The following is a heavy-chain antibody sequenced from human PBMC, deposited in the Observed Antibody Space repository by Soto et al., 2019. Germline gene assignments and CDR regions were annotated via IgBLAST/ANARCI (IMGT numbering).Heavy chain of an antibody. Sequence: PGESLKISCKASGYIFTSNWIAWVRQMPGKGLEWMGIIFPADSDTTYSPSFQGQVTISADKSISTTYLQWSGLRASDTAVHYCARQDSRGYAYWGQGTVVTVSS. D-gene: IGHD6-19*01. CDR1: GYIFTSNW. CDR2: IFPADSDT. V-gene: IGHV5-51*01. J-gene: IGHJ4*02. CDR3: ARQDSRGYAY.